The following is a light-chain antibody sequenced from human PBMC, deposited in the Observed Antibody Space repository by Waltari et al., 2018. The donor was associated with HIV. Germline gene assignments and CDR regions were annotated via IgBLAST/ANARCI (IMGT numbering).Light chain of an antibody. CDR1: QSIDSN. CDR2: GAS. V-gene: IGKV3-15*01. J-gene: IGKJ5*01. CDR3: QQYNNLPIT. Sequence: EIVMTQSPATLSVSPGERATVSCRASQSIDSNLAWYQQKPGQAPRLLIHGASTRATGIPARFRGSGSWTEFTLTISSLQSEDFAVYYCQQYNNLPITFGQGTRLEIK.